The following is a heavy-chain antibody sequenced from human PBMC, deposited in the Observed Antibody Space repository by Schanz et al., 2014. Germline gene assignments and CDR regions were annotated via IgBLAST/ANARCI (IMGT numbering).Heavy chain of an antibody. D-gene: IGHD3-10*01. CDR2: FDAHDGRA. J-gene: IGHJ3*02. V-gene: IGHV3-23*01. CDR3: AKGRFGELSAFDI. CDR1: GFSFGNYG. Sequence: VHLLESGGGLVEPGGSLRLSCEASGFSFGNYGMSWVRQAPGKGLEWVSGFDAHDGRAYYADSAKGRFTVSRDNAKNTLYLQMNSLRAEDTAVYYCAKGRFGELSAFDIWGQGTMVTVSS.